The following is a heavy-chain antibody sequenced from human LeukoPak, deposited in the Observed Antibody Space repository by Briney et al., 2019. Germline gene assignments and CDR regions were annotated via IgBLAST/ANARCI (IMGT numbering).Heavy chain of an antibody. CDR2: ISGSGGNT. Sequence: QAGGSLRLSCAASGFTFSTYAMSWVRQAPGKGLGWVSAISGSGGNTDYADSVKGRFTISRDNSKNTLYLQMNSLRAEDTAVYYCASHRSGYWHYWGQGTLVTVSS. J-gene: IGHJ4*02. V-gene: IGHV3-23*01. D-gene: IGHD3-22*01. CDR1: GFTFSTYA. CDR3: ASHRSGYWHY.